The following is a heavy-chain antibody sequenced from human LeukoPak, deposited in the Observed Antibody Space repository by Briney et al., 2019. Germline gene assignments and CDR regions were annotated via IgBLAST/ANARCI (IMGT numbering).Heavy chain of an antibody. V-gene: IGHV3-21*01. CDR1: GFTFSSYS. CDR3: GRDWFHCLDYDY. D-gene: IGHD4-11*01. J-gene: IGHJ4*02. CDR2: ISSSGSTK. Sequence: GGSLRLSCAASGFTFSSYSMNWVRQAPGKGLEWVSAISSSGSTKYYADSVKRRFTISGDNTKNTLYLQMNGLSADDTAVYYCGRDWFHCLDYDYWGQGTLVT.